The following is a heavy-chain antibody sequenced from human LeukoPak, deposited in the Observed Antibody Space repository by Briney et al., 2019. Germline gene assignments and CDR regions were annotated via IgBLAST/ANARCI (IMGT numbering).Heavy chain of an antibody. J-gene: IGHJ5*02. D-gene: IGHD1-26*01. CDR3: ARSRAFNSGAFDP. CDR1: GASVSSASY. CDR2: IYNGVNT. Sequence: SETLSLTCTVSGASVSSASYWTWIRQPPGKGVEWIAHIYNGVNTNYNPSLKSRVTISVDTSKNQFSLRLNSVTAADTAVYYCARSRAFNSGAFDPWGQGSLITVSS. V-gene: IGHV4-61*01.